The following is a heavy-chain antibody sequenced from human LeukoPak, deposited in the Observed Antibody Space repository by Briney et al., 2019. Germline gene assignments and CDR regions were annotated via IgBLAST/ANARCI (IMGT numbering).Heavy chain of an antibody. CDR3: AKAPPYTKYFDY. CDR1: GFIFSNYA. D-gene: IGHD1-1*01. Sequence: PGGSLRLSCAGSGFIFSNYAMSWVRQAPGQGLEWVSTSSNSGDATFYADAGRGRVTIARDNSKNTLYLQMYSLRAEDTAIYYCAKAPPYTKYFDYWGQGTLLTVSS. CDR2: SSNSGDAT. J-gene: IGHJ4*02. V-gene: IGHV3-23*01.